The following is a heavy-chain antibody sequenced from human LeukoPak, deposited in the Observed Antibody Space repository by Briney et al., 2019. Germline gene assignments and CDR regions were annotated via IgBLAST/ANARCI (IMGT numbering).Heavy chain of an antibody. V-gene: IGHV4-59*08. CDR1: GGSIRGYY. D-gene: IGHD3-22*01. J-gene: IGHJ3*02. CDR2: IYSSGST. CDR3: ARGPYSYDSSGAFDI. Sequence: SETLSLTCNVSGGSIRGYYWSWIRQPPGKGLEWIGYIYSSGSTNYNPSLKSRVTISVDTSKNQFSLKLSSVTAADTAVYFCARGPYSYDSSGAFDIWGQGTMVTVSS.